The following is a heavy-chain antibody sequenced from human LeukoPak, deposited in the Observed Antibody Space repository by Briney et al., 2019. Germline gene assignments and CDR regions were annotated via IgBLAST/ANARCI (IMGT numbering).Heavy chain of an antibody. V-gene: IGHV3-21*01. J-gene: IGHJ4*02. D-gene: IGHD1-1*01. CDR1: GFTFKIYS. Sequence: GGSLRLSCAASGFTFKIYSMNWVRQAPGKGLEWVSSISSSSSHMYYADSVKGRFTISRDNAKNSLYLQMNTLRAEDTAVYYCVRDDTSVHSFDYWGQGTLVTVSS. CDR2: ISSSSSHM. CDR3: VRDDTSVHSFDY.